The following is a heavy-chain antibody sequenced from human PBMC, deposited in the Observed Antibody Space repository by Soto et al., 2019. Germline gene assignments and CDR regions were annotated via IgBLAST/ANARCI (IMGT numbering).Heavy chain of an antibody. V-gene: IGHV3-23*01. CDR3: VKDDGGYPSTAPH. CDR2: ISGSGDRT. D-gene: IGHD3-22*01. J-gene: IGHJ4*02. CDR1: GITISNYP. Sequence: GGSLRHSFAASGITISNYPLSWVRQAPGKGLDWVSGISGSGDRTYYADSAKGRFTISKDISRNSLSLQLDSLGVEDTAVYFCVKDDGGYPSTAPHWGQGT.